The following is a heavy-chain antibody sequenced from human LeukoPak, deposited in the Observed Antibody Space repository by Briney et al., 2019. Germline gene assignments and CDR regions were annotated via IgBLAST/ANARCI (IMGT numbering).Heavy chain of an antibody. CDR2: ISSSSSTI. CDR1: GFTFSSYS. CDR3: ARGVLPELDY. D-gene: IGHD1-14*01. V-gene: IGHV3-48*01. Sequence: GGSLRLSCAASGFTFSSYSMNWVRQAPGKGLEWVSYISSSSSTIYYADSVKGRFTISRDNAKNSLYLQMNSLRAEDTAVYYCARGVLPELDYWGQGTLVTVSS. J-gene: IGHJ4*02.